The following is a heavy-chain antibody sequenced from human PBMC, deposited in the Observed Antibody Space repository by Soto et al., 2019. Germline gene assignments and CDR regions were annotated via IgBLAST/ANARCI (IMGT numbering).Heavy chain of an antibody. Sequence: ASVKVSCKASGYTFTSYGISWVRQAPGQGLEWMGWISAYNGNTNYAQKLQGRVTMTTDTSTSTAYTELRILRSDDTAVYYCARDRQIGLWEPYYYYYYGMDVWGQGTTVTVSS. V-gene: IGHV1-18*04. CDR3: ARDRQIGLWEPYYYYYYGMDV. J-gene: IGHJ6*02. CDR2: ISAYNGNT. D-gene: IGHD5-18*01. CDR1: GYTFTSYG.